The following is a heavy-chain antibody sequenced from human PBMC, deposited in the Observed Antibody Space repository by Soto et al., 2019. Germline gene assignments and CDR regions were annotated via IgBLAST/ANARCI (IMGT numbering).Heavy chain of an antibody. CDR3: ARESRDFFLWFDP. J-gene: IGHJ5*02. CDR1: GYIFSKYA. CDR2: LIVGTGNT. V-gene: IGHV1-3*01. Sequence: QVQLVQSGGEVKKPGASVKVSCKASGYIFSKYAIHWVRQVPGHKLEWMGWLIVGTGNTKYSQKFQGRVTITRDTSATKAYMELHSLTSEDTAVYYCARESRDFFLWFDPWGQGTLVTVSS.